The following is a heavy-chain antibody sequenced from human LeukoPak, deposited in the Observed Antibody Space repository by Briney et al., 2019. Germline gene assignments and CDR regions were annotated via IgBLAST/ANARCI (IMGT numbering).Heavy chain of an antibody. D-gene: IGHD5-18*01. J-gene: IGHJ3*02. CDR3: ARDSARGYSYGYNAFDI. Sequence: ASVKVSCKPSGYNFRNYGIVWVRQAPRQGLEWMGWITAGNGNTNYAQKVQGRVTMTTDTSTSTAYMELRSLRSDDTAVYFCARDSARGYSYGYNAFDIWGQGTMVTVSS. CDR2: ITAGNGNT. V-gene: IGHV1-18*01. CDR1: GYNFRNYG.